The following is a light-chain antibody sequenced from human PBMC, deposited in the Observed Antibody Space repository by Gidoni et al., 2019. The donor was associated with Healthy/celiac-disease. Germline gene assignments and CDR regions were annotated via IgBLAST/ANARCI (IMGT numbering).Light chain of an antibody. CDR3: QQSYSTPRT. J-gene: IGKJ1*01. CDR2: ASS. CDR1: QSISSY. Sequence: DIQMTHSPSSLSASVGDRVTITRRASQSISSYLNWYQQKPGNAPKLLIYASSSVQSGVPSRFSGSGSGTDFTLTISRLQPEDFATYYCQQSYSTPRTFGQGTKVEIK. V-gene: IGKV1-39*01.